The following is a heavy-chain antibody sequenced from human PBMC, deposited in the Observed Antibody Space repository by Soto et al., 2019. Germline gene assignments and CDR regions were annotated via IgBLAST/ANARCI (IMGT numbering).Heavy chain of an antibody. Sequence: PGEPLKISCMGSGYSFTSYWIGWVRQMPGKGLEWMGIIYPGDSDTRYSPSFQGQVTISADKSISTAYLQWSSLKASDTAMYYCARHYCSGGSCYDYWGQGTLVTVSS. J-gene: IGHJ4*02. V-gene: IGHV5-51*01. CDR1: GYSFTSYW. D-gene: IGHD2-15*01. CDR2: IYPGDSDT. CDR3: ARHYCSGGSCYDY.